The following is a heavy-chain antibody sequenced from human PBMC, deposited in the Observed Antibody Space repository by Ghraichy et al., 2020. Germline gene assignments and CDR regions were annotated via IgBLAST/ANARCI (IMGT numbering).Heavy chain of an antibody. CDR2: IYYSGST. Sequence: SETLSLTCTVSGGSISSSSYYWGWIRQPPGKGLEWIGSIYYSGSTYYNPSLKSRVTISVDTSKNQFSLKMSSVTAADTAVYYCASRGSYTGYFDLWGRGTLVTVYS. CDR3: ASRGSYTGYFDL. CDR1: GGSISSSSYY. V-gene: IGHV4-39*01. D-gene: IGHD3-16*01. J-gene: IGHJ2*01.